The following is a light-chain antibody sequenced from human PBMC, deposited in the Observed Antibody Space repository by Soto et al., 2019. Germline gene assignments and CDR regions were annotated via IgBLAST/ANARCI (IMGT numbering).Light chain of an antibody. CDR1: SSDVGGYNY. Sequence: SALTQPASVSGSPGQSITISCTGASSDVGGYNYVSWYQHHPGKVPKLMIYDVTKRPSGVSNRFSGSKSGNTASLIISGLQAEDEADYYCLSYTSTSTPWVFGGGTKLTVL. CDR3: LSYTSTSTPWV. V-gene: IGLV2-14*03. J-gene: IGLJ3*02. CDR2: DVT.